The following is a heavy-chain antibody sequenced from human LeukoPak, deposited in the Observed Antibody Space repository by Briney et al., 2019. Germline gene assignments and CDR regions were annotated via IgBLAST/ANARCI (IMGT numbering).Heavy chain of an antibody. V-gene: IGHV1-69*13. CDR3: ARGPEVPAATTDPFEG. Sequence: ASVKVSCKASGGTFSSYAISWVRQAPGQGLEWMGGIIPIFGTANYAQKFQGRVTITADESTSTAYMELSSLRSEDTAVYYCARGPEVPAATTDPFEGWGQGTLVTVSS. CDR1: GGTFSSYA. D-gene: IGHD2-2*01. CDR2: IIPIFGTA. J-gene: IGHJ4*02.